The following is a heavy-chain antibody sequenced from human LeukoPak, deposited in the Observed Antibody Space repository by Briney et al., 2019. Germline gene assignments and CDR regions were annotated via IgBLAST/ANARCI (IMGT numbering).Heavy chain of an antibody. CDR1: GFSFTTYN. CDR3: ARGRLNYGRVYYYMDV. D-gene: IGHD4-11*01. CDR2: ITRSSGNM. Sequence: GGSLRLSCAASGFSFTTYNMNWVRQAPGKGLEWVSSITRSSGNMFYADSVKGRFTISRDDPKNSLYLQMNSLRAEDTAVYYCARGRLNYGRVYYYMDVWGKGTTVTVSS. V-gene: IGHV3-21*04. J-gene: IGHJ6*03.